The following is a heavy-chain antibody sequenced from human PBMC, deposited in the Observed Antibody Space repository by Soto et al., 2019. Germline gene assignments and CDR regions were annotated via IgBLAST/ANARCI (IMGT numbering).Heavy chain of an antibody. D-gene: IGHD3-22*01. V-gene: IGHV4-61*01. CDR3: ARDRDSSGYPSGYFDY. Sequence: PSETLSLTCTVSGGSVSSGSYYWSWIRQPPGKGLEWIGYIYYSGSTNYNPSLKSRVTISVDTSKNQFSLKLSSVTAADTAVYYCARDRDSSGYPSGYFDYWGQGTLVTVS. J-gene: IGHJ4*02. CDR1: GGSVSSGSYY. CDR2: IYYSGST.